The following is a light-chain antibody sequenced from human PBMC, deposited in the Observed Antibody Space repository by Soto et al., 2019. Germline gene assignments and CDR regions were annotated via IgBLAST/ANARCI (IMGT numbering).Light chain of an antibody. CDR3: QQYGSPPIT. J-gene: IGKJ5*01. CDR2: DTS. Sequence: EILMTQSPATVSVSPGERATLSCRASQSVSRKLAWYQHKPGQAPRLLIYDTSTRAADIPARFSGSGSGTDFTLTISRLEPEDFAVYYCQQYGSPPITFGQGTRLEIK. CDR1: QSVSRK. V-gene: IGKV3-15*01.